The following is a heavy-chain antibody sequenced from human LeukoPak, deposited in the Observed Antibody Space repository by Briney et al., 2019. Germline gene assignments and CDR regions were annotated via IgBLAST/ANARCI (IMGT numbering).Heavy chain of an antibody. CDR2: INPNSGGT. D-gene: IGHD5-18*01. CDR3: ARESYGLSLNY. Sequence: SVKVSCKASGYTFTGYYMYWVRQAPGQGLEWVGRINPNSGGTNYAQKFQGRVTMTSDTSNSQDDMELSRLRSEDTAVYCCARESYGLSLNYWGQGTLVTVSS. CDR1: GYTFTGYY. V-gene: IGHV1-2*06. J-gene: IGHJ4*02.